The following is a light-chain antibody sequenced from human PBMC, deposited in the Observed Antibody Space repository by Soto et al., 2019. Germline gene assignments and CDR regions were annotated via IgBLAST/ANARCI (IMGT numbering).Light chain of an antibody. CDR2: GAS. V-gene: IGKV3-15*01. CDR1: QSLTTN. Sequence: EMVLTQSPATLSVSPGERATFSYKASQSLTTNLAWYQQKPGQVPRLLIYGASTRATGIPARFSGSGSGTEFTLSISSLQSEDFAIYPCKQYHRWPNSFGQETKLEIK. J-gene: IGKJ2*03. CDR3: KQYHRWPNS.